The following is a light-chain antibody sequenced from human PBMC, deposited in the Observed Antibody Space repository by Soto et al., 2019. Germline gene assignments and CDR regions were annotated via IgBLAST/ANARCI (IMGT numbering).Light chain of an antibody. CDR1: QSVDIY. J-gene: IGKJ4*01. CDR2: DAS. CDR3: QQRKYWPPLT. V-gene: IGKV3-11*01. Sequence: VLTQSPGTLSLSPGERATLSCRASQSVDIYLAWYQQKPGQAPRLLIYDASNRATGIPARFSGSGSGTDFTLTISGLETEDFPVYYCQQRKYWPPLTFGGGTKVDIK.